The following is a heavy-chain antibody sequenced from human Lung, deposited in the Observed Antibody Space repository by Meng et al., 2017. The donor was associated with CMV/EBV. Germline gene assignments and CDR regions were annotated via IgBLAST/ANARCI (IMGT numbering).Heavy chain of an antibody. Sequence: SWIRQPPGKGLEWIGRIKSKTDGGTTDYAAPVKGRFTISRDDSKNTLYLQMNSLKTEDTAVYYCTTVLGTSYPYGMDVWGQGNXVXVSS. J-gene: IGHJ6*02. CDR2: IKSKTDGGTT. V-gene: IGHV3-15*01. CDR3: TTVLGTSYPYGMDV. D-gene: IGHD1-26*01.